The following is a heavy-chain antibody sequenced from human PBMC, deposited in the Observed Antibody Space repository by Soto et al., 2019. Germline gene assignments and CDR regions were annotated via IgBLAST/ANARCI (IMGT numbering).Heavy chain of an antibody. D-gene: IGHD2-8*01. V-gene: IGHV1-3*01. CDR3: ARENQPRGLYLRYCGVDV. J-gene: IGHJ6*02. CDR1: GYIFTSYA. Sequence: QVQLVQSGAEVKKPGASVTVSCKTSGYIFTSYAMHWVRQAPGQSLEWVGWINAGNGHTKYSENFHGRVTMTWDTSARTGYLEVSGLRAEETAMYYWARENQPRGLYLRYCGVDVWGQGTTVTVSS. CDR2: INAGNGHT.